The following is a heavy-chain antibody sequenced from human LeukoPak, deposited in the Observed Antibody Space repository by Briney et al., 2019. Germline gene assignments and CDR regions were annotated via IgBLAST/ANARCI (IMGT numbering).Heavy chain of an antibody. J-gene: IGHJ4*02. CDR3: ARGGVSSSSIPYFDY. CDR2: INWNGGGT. D-gene: IGHD6-6*01. Sequence: GGSLRLSCAASGFSFSDYDMSWVRQAPGKGLEWVSGINWNGGGTGYGDSVKGRFTISRDNAKNSLYLQMNSLRAEDTALYHCARGGVSSSSIPYFDYWGQGTLVTVSS. CDR1: GFSFSDYD. V-gene: IGHV3-20*01.